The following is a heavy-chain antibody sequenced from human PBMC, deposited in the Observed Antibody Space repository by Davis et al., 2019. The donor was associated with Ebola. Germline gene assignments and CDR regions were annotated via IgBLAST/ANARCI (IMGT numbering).Heavy chain of an antibody. CDR1: GFIFRNYV. J-gene: IGHJ4*02. Sequence: GGSLRLSCETSGFIFRNYVMSWVRQAPGKGLEWVSTFGTGGDTYYADSVKGRFAISSDNSRGTLYLQMNSLKTEDTAVYYCTTGVATKDYWGQGTLVTVSS. D-gene: IGHD4-23*01. CDR2: FGTGGDT. V-gene: IGHV3-23*01. CDR3: TTGVATKDY.